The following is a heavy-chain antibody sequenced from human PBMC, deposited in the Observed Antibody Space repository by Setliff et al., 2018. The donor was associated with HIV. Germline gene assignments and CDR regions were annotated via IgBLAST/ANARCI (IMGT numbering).Heavy chain of an antibody. V-gene: IGHV1-46*01. CDR1: GYSFTTYY. J-gene: IGHJ4*02. D-gene: IGHD6-13*01. CDR3: ARDDGRSWLIDY. CDR2: MYTSGGGA. Sequence: ASVKVSCKTSGYSFTTYYIHWMRQAPGQGLEWVGLMYTSGGGAKYAQKFQGRVTITRDTSASTAYMDLSSLRFEDTAVYYCARDDGRSWLIDYWGQGTLVTVSS.